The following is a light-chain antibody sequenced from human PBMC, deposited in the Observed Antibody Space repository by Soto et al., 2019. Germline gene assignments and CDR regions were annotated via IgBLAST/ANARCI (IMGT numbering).Light chain of an antibody. Sequence: QSVLTQPPSASGTPGQRITISCSGSSSNIGSNYVYWYQEIPGTAPKLLIYRNNERPSGVPDRFFGSKSDTSASLAISGLRSEDEADYYCAAWDDSLSGVVFGGGTKLTVL. CDR2: RNN. V-gene: IGLV1-47*01. CDR3: AAWDDSLSGVV. CDR1: SSNIGSNY. J-gene: IGLJ3*02.